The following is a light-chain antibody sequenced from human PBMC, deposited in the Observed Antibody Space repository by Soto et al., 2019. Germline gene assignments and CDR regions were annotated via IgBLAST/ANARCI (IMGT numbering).Light chain of an antibody. CDR2: EVS. Sequence: QSVLTQPLSASGSPGQSVTISCTGTSSDVGAYNYVSWYQQYPGKAPKLMIYEVSKRPSGVPDRFSGSKSGKTASLTVSGLQPEDEADYYCTSYAGSNIWVFGGGTKLTVL. CDR3: TSYAGSNIWV. V-gene: IGLV2-8*01. CDR1: SSDVGAYNY. J-gene: IGLJ3*02.